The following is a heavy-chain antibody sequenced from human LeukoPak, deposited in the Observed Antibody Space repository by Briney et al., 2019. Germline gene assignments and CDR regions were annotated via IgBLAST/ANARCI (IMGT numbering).Heavy chain of an antibody. J-gene: IGHJ1*01. Sequence: GASVKVSCKASGYTFTSYYMHWVRQAPGQGLEWMGWINPNSGGTNYAQKFQGRVTMTRDTSISTAYMELSRLRSDDTAVYYCARDTTRLAAALFHWGQGTLVTVSS. D-gene: IGHD6-13*01. V-gene: IGHV1-2*02. CDR3: ARDTTRLAAALFH. CDR1: GYTFTSYY. CDR2: INPNSGGT.